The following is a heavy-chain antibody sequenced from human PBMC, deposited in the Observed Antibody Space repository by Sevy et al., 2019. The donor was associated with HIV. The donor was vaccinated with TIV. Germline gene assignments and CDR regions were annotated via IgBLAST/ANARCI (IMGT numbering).Heavy chain of an antibody. D-gene: IGHD2-15*01. CDR3: ARWGDCSGGSCFSETWFDP. J-gene: IGHJ5*02. CDR2: IDPSDSYS. Sequence: GESLKISCQTSGYSFTSYWITWVRQMPGKGLEWMGRIDPSDSYSNYSPSFRGHILLSVDKSISTAYLEWGSLKASDTAIYYCARWGDCSGGSCFSETWFDPWGQGTLVTVSS. CDR1: GYSFTSYW. V-gene: IGHV5-10-1*01.